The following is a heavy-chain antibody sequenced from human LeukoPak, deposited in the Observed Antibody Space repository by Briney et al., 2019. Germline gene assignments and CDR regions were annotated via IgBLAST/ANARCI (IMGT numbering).Heavy chain of an antibody. J-gene: IGHJ4*02. CDR1: GGSISPLY. Sequence: SETLPLTCTVSGGSISPLYWGWIRQPPGKGLEFIGYIYDSGAANYNPSLKSRVSLSVDTSENQFSLKLSSVTAADTAVYYCARGGVAAKYYFDFWGQGTLVTVSS. CDR2: IYDSGAA. V-gene: IGHV4-59*11. CDR3: ARGGVAAKYYFDF. D-gene: IGHD3-10*01.